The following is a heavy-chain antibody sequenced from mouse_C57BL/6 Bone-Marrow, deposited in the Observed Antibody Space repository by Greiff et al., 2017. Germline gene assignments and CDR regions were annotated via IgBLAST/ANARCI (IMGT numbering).Heavy chain of an antibody. CDR1: GYTFTSYW. J-gene: IGHJ2*01. D-gene: IGHD2-13*01. V-gene: IGHV1-64*01. CDR2: IHPNSGST. CDR3: ARWGLRYLDY. Sequence: QVQLQQSGAELVKPGASVKLSCKASGYTFTSYWMHWVKQRPGQGLEWIGMIHPNSGSTNYNEKFKSKATLTVDKSSSTAYMQLSSLTSEDSAVYYCARWGLRYLDYWGPGATLTLSS.